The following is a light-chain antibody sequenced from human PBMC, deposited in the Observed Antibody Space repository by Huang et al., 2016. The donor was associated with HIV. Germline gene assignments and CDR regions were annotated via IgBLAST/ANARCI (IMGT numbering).Light chain of an antibody. CDR3: QQYYISPWT. Sequence: DIQMTQSPSSLSASIGDKVTITCRASLALINCLAWYQLQPGKAPKLLLYGASELDGGVPSRFSGSGSGTDYTLTIRSLQPEDFATYYCQQYYISPWTFGQGTRVEIK. V-gene: IGKV1-NL1*01. CDR1: LALINC. CDR2: GAS. J-gene: IGKJ1*01.